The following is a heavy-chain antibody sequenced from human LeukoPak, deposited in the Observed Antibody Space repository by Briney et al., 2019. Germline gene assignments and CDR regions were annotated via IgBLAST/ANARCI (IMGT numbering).Heavy chain of an antibody. CDR3: ARAKLGIVVVMRFEY. CDR2: INPNSGGT. V-gene: IGHV1-2*02. J-gene: IGHJ4*02. D-gene: IGHD3-22*01. CDR1: GYTSTGYY. Sequence: ASVKVSCKASGYTSTGYYMHWVRQAPGQGLEWMGWINPNSGGTNYAQKFQGRVTMTRDTSISTAYMELSRLRSDDTAVYYCARAKLGIVVVMRFEYWGQGTLVTVSS.